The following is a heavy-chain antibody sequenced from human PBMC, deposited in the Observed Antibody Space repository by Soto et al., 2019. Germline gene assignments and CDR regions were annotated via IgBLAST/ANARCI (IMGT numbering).Heavy chain of an antibody. V-gene: IGHV1-2*02. CDR3: ASAMDCTNGVCYYYYYGMDV. D-gene: IGHD2-8*01. CDR2: INSNSCGS. J-gene: IGHJ6*02. CDR1: GYTFTGYY. Sequence: ASVKASCKASGYTFTGYYMHWVRPAPCQGLEWMGWINSNSCGSNYAQKLQGRVTMTRDTSISTAYMELSRLRSDDTAVYYCASAMDCTNGVCYYYYYGMDVWGQGSTVTVAS.